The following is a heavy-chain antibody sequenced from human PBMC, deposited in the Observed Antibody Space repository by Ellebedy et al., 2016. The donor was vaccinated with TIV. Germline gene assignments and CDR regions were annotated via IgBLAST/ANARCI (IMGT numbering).Heavy chain of an antibody. CDR2: ISDSEGT. CDR1: GDSIRRYY. J-gene: IGHJ5*01. D-gene: IGHD3-10*01. Sequence: SETLSLTXTVSGDSIRRYYWSWIRQPPGKGLEWIGYISDSEGTKYNTSLKSRVSISVDTSWNQFSLKLSSVTAADTAIYYCARGHGSGNWFDSWGQGTLVTVSS. CDR3: ARGHGSGNWFDS. V-gene: IGHV4-59*01.